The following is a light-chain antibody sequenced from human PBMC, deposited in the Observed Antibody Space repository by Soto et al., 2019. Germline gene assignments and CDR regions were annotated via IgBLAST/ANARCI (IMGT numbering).Light chain of an antibody. V-gene: IGKV1-5*03. CDR1: QTITSR. J-gene: IGKJ4*01. CDR3: QHYDSYSP. Sequence: DIQMTQSPSTLSASVGDTVTITCRASQTITSRLAWYQQKPGKAPNLLIYKTSTLESGVPSRFSGSGSGTEFSLTISSLQPDDFATYSCQHYDSYSPFGGGTKVEIK. CDR2: KTS.